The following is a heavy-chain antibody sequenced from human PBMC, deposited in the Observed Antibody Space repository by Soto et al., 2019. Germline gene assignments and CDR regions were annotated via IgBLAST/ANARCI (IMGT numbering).Heavy chain of an antibody. V-gene: IGHV6-1*01. J-gene: IGHJ6*03. D-gene: IGHD1-7*01. CDR3: AGTTSHQWYYMDV. CDR2: TYYRSRWYN. Sequence: QVQLQESGPGLVKPSQTLSLTCAISGDSVSSNSAAWNWIRLSPSRGLEWLARTYYRSRWYNDYAVSVRSTITVNPDTSKIQFSLQLTSVTPEDTAVYYCAGTTSHQWYYMDVWGKGTTVTVSS. CDR1: GDSVSSNSAA.